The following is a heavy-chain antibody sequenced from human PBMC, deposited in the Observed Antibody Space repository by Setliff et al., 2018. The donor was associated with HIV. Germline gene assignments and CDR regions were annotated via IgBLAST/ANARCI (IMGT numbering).Heavy chain of an antibody. CDR2: IIPIFGTA. Sequence: GASVKVSCKASGGTFSSHAISWVRQAPGQGLEWMGGIIPIFGTANYAQKFQGRVTITADESTSTAYMELSSLRSEDTAVYYCARSPRYSSGWYDSYFDQWGQGTLVTVSS. CDR1: GGTFSSHA. D-gene: IGHD6-19*01. CDR3: ARSPRYSSGWYDSYFDQ. V-gene: IGHV1-69*13. J-gene: IGHJ4*02.